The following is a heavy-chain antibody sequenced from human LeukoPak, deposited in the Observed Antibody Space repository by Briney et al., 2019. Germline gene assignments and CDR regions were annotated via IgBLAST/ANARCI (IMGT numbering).Heavy chain of an antibody. CDR2: ISGSGGST. J-gene: IGHJ3*01. CDR3: ARGDDAFDV. Sequence: GGSLRLSCAASGFTFSSFAMSWVRQAPGKGLEWVSAISGSGGSTYYADSVKGRFTISRDNSKNTLYLQMNSLRADDTAVYYCARGDDAFDVWGQGTVVTVSS. CDR1: GFTFSSFA. V-gene: IGHV3-23*01.